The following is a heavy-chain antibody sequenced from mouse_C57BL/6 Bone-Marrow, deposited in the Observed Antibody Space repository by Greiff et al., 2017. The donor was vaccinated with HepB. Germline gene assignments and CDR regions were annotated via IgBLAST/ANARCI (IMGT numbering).Heavy chain of an antibody. V-gene: IGHV1-69*01. Sequence: QVQLQQSGAELVMPGASVKLSCKASGYTFTSYWMHWVKQRPGQGLEWIGAIDPSDSYTNYNQKFKGKSTLTVDKSSSTAYMQLSSLTSEDSAVYYWARTYYYGSCYLYFDVWGTGTTVTVSS. CDR1: GYTFTSYW. CDR3: ARTYYYGSCYLYFDV. D-gene: IGHD1-1*01. CDR2: IDPSDSYT. J-gene: IGHJ1*03.